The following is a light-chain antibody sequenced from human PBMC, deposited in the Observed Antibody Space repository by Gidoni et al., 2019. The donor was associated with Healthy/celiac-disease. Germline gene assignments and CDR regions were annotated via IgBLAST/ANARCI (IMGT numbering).Light chain of an antibody. CDR1: QSISSW. Sequence: DIQLTQSPSPLSASVGDRVTITCRASQSISSWLAWYQQKPGKAPKLLSDKASSLESGVPSRVSGSGSGTEFTLTISSLQPDDFETYYCQQYNSYPTFGQGTKVEIK. J-gene: IGKJ1*01. CDR3: QQYNSYPT. V-gene: IGKV1-5*03. CDR2: KAS.